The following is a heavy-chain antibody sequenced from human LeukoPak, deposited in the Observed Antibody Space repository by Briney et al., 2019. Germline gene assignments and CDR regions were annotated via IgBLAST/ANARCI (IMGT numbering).Heavy chain of an antibody. V-gene: IGHV3-23*01. CDR2: ISGGGDGT. J-gene: IGHJ4*02. CDR3: TKLRRASWDLLAFDY. Sequence: GGSLRLSCVASGFTFSGNAMSWVRQTPGKGLEWVSAISGGGDGTYYADSVKGRFTISRDNSKNTLYLQMNSLRAEDTAIYYCTKLRRASWDLLAFDYWGQGALVTVSS. D-gene: IGHD1-26*01. CDR1: GFTFSGNA.